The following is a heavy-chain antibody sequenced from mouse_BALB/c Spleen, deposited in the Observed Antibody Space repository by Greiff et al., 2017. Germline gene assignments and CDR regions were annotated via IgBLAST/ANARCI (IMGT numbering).Heavy chain of an antibody. CDR2: IWSGGST. CDR1: GFSLTSYG. J-gene: IGHJ3*01. D-gene: IGHD2-4*01. V-gene: IGHV2-2*02. Sequence: VMLVESGPGLVQPSQSLSITCTVSGFSLTSYGVHWVRQSPGKGLEWLGVIWSGGSTDYNAAFISRLSISKDNSKSQVFFKMNSLQANDTAIYYCARNDFTMIKGWFAYWGQGTLVTVSA. CDR3: ARNDFTMIKGWFAY.